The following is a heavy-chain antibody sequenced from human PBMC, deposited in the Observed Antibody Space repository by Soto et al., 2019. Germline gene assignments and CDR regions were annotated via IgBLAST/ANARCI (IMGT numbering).Heavy chain of an antibody. J-gene: IGHJ6*02. CDR2: INPSGGST. CDR1: GYTFTSYY. D-gene: IGHD5-12*01. CDR3: ARGDLVAIFGMDV. V-gene: IGHV1-46*01. Sequence: QVQLVQSGAEVKKPGASVKVSCKASGYTFTSYYMHWVRQAPGQGLEWMGIINPSGGSTTYAQKFQGRVTMTRDTSTSTVYMELSSLRSEDTAECYCARGDLVAIFGMDVCGQGTTVTVSS.